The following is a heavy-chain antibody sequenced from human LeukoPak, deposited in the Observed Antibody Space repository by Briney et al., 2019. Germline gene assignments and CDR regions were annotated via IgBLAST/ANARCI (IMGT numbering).Heavy chain of an antibody. CDR3: ARHPATGLLDY. CDR2: IYYSGST. CDR1: GGPISSYY. V-gene: IGHV4-59*08. D-gene: IGHD1-26*01. J-gene: IGHJ4*02. Sequence: SETLSLTCTVSGGPISSYYWSWIRQPPGKGLEWIGYIYYSGSTNYNPSLKSRVTISVDTSKNQFSLKLSSVTAADTAVYYCARHPATGLLDYWGQGTLVTVSS.